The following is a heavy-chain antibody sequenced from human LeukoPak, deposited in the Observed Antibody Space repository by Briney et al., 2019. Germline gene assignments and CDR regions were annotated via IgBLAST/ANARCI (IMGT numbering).Heavy chain of an antibody. D-gene: IGHD3-9*01. V-gene: IGHV4-39*07. CDR3: ASSQTGYTYYFDY. Sequence: PSETLSLTCTVSGGSISSSSYYWGWIRQPPGKGLEWIGEINHSGSTNYNPSLKSRVTISVDTSKNQFSLKLSSVTAADTAVYYCASSQTGYTYYFDYWGQGTLVTVSS. J-gene: IGHJ4*02. CDR2: INHSGST. CDR1: GGSISSSSYY.